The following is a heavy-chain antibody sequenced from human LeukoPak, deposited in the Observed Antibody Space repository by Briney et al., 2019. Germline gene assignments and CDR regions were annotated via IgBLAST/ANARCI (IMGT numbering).Heavy chain of an antibody. J-gene: IGHJ4*02. CDR3: AVNEGYFDY. D-gene: IGHD4-11*01. CDR1: GFTVSSNY. CDR2: IYTGGST. Sequence: GGSLRLSCAASGFTVSSNYMSWVRQGPGKGLEWVSVIYTGGSTYYADSVEGRFTISRDNSKNTLYLQMNSLRAGDTAVYYCAVNEGYFDYWGQGTLVTVSS. V-gene: IGHV3-66*01.